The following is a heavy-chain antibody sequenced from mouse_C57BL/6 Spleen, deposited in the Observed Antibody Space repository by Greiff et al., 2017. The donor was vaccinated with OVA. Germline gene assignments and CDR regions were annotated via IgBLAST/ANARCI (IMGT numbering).Heavy chain of an antibody. CDR1: GYTFTDYY. CDR2: INPNNGGT. V-gene: IGHV1-26*01. CDR3: AREGVLLLFDY. D-gene: IGHD1-1*01. J-gene: IGHJ2*01. Sequence: VQLQQSGPELVKPGASVKISCKASGYTFTDYYMNWVKQSHGKSLEWIGDINPNNGGTSYNQKFKGKATLTVDKSSSTAYMELRSLTSEDSAVYYCAREGVLLLFDYWGQGTTLTVSS.